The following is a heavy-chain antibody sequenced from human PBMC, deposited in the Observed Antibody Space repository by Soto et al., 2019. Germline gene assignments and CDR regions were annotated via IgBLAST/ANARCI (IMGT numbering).Heavy chain of an antibody. CDR1: GYTFTRYH. D-gene: IGHD3-10*01. J-gene: IGHJ6*02. Sequence: QVQLLQSGAEVKKPRASVKVSCKASGYTFTRYHVHWVRQAPGQGLEWMGVINTSRGTAAYAQEFMGRSSLTTNTSTDTVYMELNSLTSQETAVYYCARDTSYYSGSGSFSTYHFFGMDIWAQGTTVTVS. V-gene: IGHV1-46*01. CDR2: INTSRGTA. CDR3: ARDTSYYSGSGSFSTYHFFGMDI.